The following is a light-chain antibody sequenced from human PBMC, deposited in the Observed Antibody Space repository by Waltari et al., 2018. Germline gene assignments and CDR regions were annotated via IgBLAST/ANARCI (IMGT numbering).Light chain of an antibody. CDR1: QSVSSSY. V-gene: IGKV3-20*01. J-gene: IGKJ2*03. CDR3: QQYGSSPC. Sequence: EIVLTQSPGTLSLSPGERATLSCRASQSVSSSYLAWYQQKPGQAPRLLIYGASSRATGIPDRFSGSGSGTDFTLTIGRLEPEDFAVYYCQQYGSSPCFGQGTKLEIK. CDR2: GAS.